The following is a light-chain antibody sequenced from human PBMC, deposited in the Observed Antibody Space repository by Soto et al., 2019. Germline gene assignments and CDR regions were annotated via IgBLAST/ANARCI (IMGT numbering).Light chain of an antibody. Sequence: QSALTQPPSASGSPGQSVTISCTGTSSDFGAYKYVSWYQQYPGKAPKLMIYEVSKRPSGVPDRFSGSKSGNTASLTVSGLQAEDEADYYCTSYAGSNIWVFGGGTKLTVL. CDR1: SSDFGAYKY. J-gene: IGLJ3*02. CDR2: EVS. CDR3: TSYAGSNIWV. V-gene: IGLV2-8*01.